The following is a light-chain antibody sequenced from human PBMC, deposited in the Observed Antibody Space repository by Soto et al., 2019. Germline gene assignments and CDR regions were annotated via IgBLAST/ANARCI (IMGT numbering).Light chain of an antibody. CDR1: SGHSSYA. Sequence: QLVLTQSPSASASLGASFKLTCTLSSGHSSYAIAWHQQQPEKGPRYLMKLNSDGSHSKGDGIPDRFSGSSSGAERYLTISSLQSEDEADYYCQTWGTGIGVFGGGTKVTVL. CDR3: QTWGTGIGV. J-gene: IGLJ3*02. V-gene: IGLV4-69*01. CDR2: LNSDGSH.